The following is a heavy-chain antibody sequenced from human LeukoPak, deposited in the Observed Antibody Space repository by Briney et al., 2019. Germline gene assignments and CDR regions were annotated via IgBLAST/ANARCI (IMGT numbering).Heavy chain of an antibody. D-gene: IGHD5-12*01. CDR1: GCSISSYY. J-gene: IGHJ6*02. Sequence: SDTLSLTCTGSGCSISSYYWSWIRQPPGKGLEWIGDIYYSGSTNYNPSRKSRVTISVDTSKNQFSLKLSSVTAADTAVYYCARDTTTDYYYYYGLDVWGQGTTVTVSS. CDR3: ARDTTTDYYYYYGLDV. V-gene: IGHV4-59*01. CDR2: IYYSGST.